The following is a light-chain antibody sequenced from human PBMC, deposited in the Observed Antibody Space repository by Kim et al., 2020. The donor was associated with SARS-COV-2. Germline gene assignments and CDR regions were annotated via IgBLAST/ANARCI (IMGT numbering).Light chain of an antibody. V-gene: IGKV3-20*01. CDR2: GAS. CDR3: QQYCSSRT. Sequence: EIVLTQSPGTLSLSPGERATLSCRASQSVSSSYLAWYQQKPGQAPRLLIYGASSRATGIPDRFSGSGSGTDFTLTISRLEPEDFAVYYFQQYCSSRTFGQGTKVDIK. J-gene: IGKJ1*01. CDR1: QSVSSSY.